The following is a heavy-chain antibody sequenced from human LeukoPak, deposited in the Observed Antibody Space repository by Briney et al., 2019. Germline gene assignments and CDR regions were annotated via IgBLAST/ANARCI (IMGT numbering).Heavy chain of an antibody. J-gene: IGHJ3*02. CDR1: GFTFSSYS. CDR2: ISSSSSYI. CDR3: ARYRWEEDAFDI. V-gene: IGHV3-21*01. D-gene: IGHD1-26*01. Sequence: GGSLRLSCAASGFTFSSYSMNWVRQAPGKGLEWVSSISSSSSYIYYADSVKGRFTISRDNAKNSLYLQMNSLRAEDPAVYYCARYRWEEDAFDIWGQGTMVTVSS.